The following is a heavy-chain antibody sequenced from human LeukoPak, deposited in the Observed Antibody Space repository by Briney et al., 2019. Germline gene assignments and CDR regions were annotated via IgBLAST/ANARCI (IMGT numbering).Heavy chain of an antibody. CDR3: ARDLDGDYGY. V-gene: IGHV3-64*01. CDR2: ISSNGGST. CDR1: GFTFSSYA. Sequence: GGSLRLSCAAPGFTFSSYAMHWVRQAPGEGLEYVSAISSNGGSTYYANSVKGRFTISRDNSKNTLYLQMGSLGAEDMAVYYCARDLDGDYGYWGQGTLVTVSS. J-gene: IGHJ4*02. D-gene: IGHD4-17*01.